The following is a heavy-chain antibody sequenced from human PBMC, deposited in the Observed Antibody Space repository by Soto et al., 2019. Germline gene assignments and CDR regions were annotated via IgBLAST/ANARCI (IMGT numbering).Heavy chain of an antibody. J-gene: IGHJ6*02. CDR1: CGSISSGGYY. CDR2: IYYGGST. V-gene: IGHV4-31*03. Sequence: PSETLSLTCTVSCGSISSGGYYWSWIRQHPGKGLEWIGYIYYGGSTYYNPSLKSRVTISVDTSKNQFSLKLSSVTAADTAVYYCARDRYDFWSGYLLEDYYYGMDVWGQGTTVTVSS. D-gene: IGHD3-3*01. CDR3: ARDRYDFWSGYLLEDYYYGMDV.